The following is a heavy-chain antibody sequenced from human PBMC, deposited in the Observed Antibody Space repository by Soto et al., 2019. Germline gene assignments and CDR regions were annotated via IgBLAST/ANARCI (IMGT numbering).Heavy chain of an antibody. CDR3: VRNVVVASTGWFDP. J-gene: IGHJ5*02. Sequence: SQTLSLTCTVSDDSFSSYYWSWIRQPPGKGLEWIGYVYYSGSANYNPSLKSRVTISIDTSKNQFSLKLSSVTAADTAVYYCVRNVVVASTGWFDPWGQGTLVTVSS. CDR1: DDSFSSYY. CDR2: VYYSGSA. V-gene: IGHV4-59*01. D-gene: IGHD2-15*01.